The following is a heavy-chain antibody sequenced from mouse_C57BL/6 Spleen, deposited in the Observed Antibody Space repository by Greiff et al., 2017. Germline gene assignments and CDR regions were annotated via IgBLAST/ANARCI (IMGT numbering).Heavy chain of an antibody. J-gene: IGHJ2*01. CDR2: ISDGGSYT. Sequence: EVKLVESGGGLVKPGGSLKLSCAASGFTFSSYAMSWVRQTPEKRLEWVATISDGGSYTYYPDNVKGRFTISRDTAKNNLYLQMSQLKSEDTAMYYGARDRSPFDYWGQGTTRTVSS. V-gene: IGHV5-4*01. CDR3: ARDRSPFDY. CDR1: GFTFSSYA.